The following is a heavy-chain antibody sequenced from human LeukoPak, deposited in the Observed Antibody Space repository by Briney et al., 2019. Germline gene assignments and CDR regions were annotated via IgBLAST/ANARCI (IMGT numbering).Heavy chain of an antibody. J-gene: IGHJ4*02. D-gene: IGHD6-19*01. Sequence: PETLSLTCTVSGGSISSYYWSWVRPPPGKGLEWVGYIYYSGSTNYNPSLKSRVPISVDTSKNQSSLKLSSVTAADTAVYYCARLSSSGWYYFDYWGQGTLVTVSS. CDR3: ARLSSSGWYYFDY. V-gene: IGHV4-59*08. CDR1: GGSISSYY. CDR2: IYYSGST.